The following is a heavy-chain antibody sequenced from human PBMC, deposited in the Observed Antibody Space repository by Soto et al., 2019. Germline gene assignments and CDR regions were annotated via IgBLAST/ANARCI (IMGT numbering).Heavy chain of an antibody. CDR1: GFTFSSYS. V-gene: IGHV3-48*01. J-gene: IGHJ6*03. Sequence: GGSLRLSCAASGFTFSSYSMNWVRQAPGKGLEWVSYISSSSSTIYYADSVKGRFTISRDNAKNSLYLQMNSLRAEDTAVYYCASHPHPLYMDVWGKGTTVTVSS. CDR2: ISSSSSTI. CDR3: ASHPHPLYMDV.